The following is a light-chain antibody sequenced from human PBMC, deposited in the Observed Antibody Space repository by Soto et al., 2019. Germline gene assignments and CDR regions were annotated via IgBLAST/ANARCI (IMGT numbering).Light chain of an antibody. CDR3: SSYTTSSTLYVV. CDR2: DVT. V-gene: IGLV2-14*01. J-gene: IGLJ2*01. Sequence: QSVLTQPASVSGSHGQSITISCTGTRSDVGGYNYVSWYQQHPGKAPKLMIYDVTNRPSGVSNRFSGSKSGDTASLTISGLQAEDEADYYCSSYTTSSTLYVVFGGGTKLTVL. CDR1: RSDVGGYNY.